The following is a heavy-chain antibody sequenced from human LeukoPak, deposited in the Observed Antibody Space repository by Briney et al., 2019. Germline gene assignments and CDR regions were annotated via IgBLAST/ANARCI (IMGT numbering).Heavy chain of an antibody. CDR1: GFTFSAYG. D-gene: IGHD5-12*01. Sequence: GGSLRLSCAASGFTFSAYGMHWVRQAPGKGLEWVAVIWYDGSKTFYADSVKGRFTISRDNSKNTLYLQMNSLRVEDTGVYFCAKGGPRWAADCDYWGQGTLVTVSS. J-gene: IGHJ4*02. CDR2: IWYDGSKT. CDR3: AKGGPRWAADCDY. V-gene: IGHV3-33*06.